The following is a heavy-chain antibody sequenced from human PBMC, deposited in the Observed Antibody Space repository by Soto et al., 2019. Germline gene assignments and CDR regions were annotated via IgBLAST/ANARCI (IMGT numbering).Heavy chain of an antibody. CDR3: AREGWPLLQTGMDV. V-gene: IGHV3-48*02. J-gene: IGHJ6*02. CDR1: AFSLSTYS. CDR2: ISSSNRTI. Sequence: GGSLRLSCTASAFSLSTYSMNWVRQAPGKGLEWVSYISSSNRTINYADSVKGRFIISRDNAKNSLYLQMHSLRDEDTAVYYCAREGWPLLQTGMDVWGQGTTVTVSS. D-gene: IGHD2-15*01.